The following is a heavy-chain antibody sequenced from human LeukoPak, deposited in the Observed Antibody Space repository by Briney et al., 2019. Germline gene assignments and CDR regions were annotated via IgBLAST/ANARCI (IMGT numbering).Heavy chain of an antibody. Sequence: GGSLRLSCAASGFTFSSYAMSWVRQAPGKGLEWVSSISSSSSYIYYADSVKGRFTISRDNAKNSLYLQMNSLRAEDTAVYYCARDSSSSWYFDYWGQGTLVTVSS. CDR1: GFTFSSYA. CDR3: ARDSSSSWYFDY. D-gene: IGHD6-13*01. CDR2: ISSSSSYI. J-gene: IGHJ4*02. V-gene: IGHV3-21*01.